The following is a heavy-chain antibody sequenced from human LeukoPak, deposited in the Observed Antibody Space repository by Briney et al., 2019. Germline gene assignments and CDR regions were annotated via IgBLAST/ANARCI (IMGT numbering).Heavy chain of an antibody. Sequence: PGESLQISCKGSGYSFTSYWIGWVRQMPGKGLEWMGIIYPGDSDTRYSPSFQGQVTISADKSISTAYLQWSSLKASDTAMHYCARLKTGTTFGPHFDYWGQGTLVTVSS. V-gene: IGHV5-51*01. D-gene: IGHD1-1*01. CDR2: IYPGDSDT. CDR1: GYSFTSYW. J-gene: IGHJ4*02. CDR3: ARLKTGTTFGPHFDY.